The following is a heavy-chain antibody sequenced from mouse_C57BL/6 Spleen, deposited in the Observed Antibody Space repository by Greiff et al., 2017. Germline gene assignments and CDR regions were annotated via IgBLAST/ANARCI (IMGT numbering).Heavy chain of an antibody. CDR1: GYTFTSYW. Sequence: QVHVKQPGAELVRPGTSVKLSCKASGYTFTSYWMHWVKQRPGQGLEWIGVIDPSDSYTNYNQKFKGKATLTVDTSSSTAYMQLSSLTSEDSAVYYCAREVTTNDWGQGTTLTVSS. D-gene: IGHD2-2*01. CDR2: IDPSDSYT. CDR3: AREVTTND. V-gene: IGHV1-59*01. J-gene: IGHJ2*01.